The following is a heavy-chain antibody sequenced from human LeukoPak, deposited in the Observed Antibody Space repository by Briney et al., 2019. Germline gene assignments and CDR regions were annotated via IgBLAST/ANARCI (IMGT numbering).Heavy chain of an antibody. D-gene: IGHD3-9*01. V-gene: IGHV4-34*01. CDR3: ARDASRVLRYFDWLSDSLNWFDP. CDR2: INHSGST. CDR1: GGSFSGYY. J-gene: IGHJ5*02. Sequence: SETLSLTCAVYGGSFSGYYWSWIRQPPGKGLEWIGEINHSGSTNYNPSLKSRVTISVDTSKNQFSLKLSSVTAADTAVYYCARDASRVLRYFDWLSDSLNWFDPWGQGTLVTVSS.